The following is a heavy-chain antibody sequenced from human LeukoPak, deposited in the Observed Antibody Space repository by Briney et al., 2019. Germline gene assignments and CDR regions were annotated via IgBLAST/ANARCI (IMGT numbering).Heavy chain of an antibody. Sequence: GGSLRLSCAASGFTFSSYWMSRVRQAPGKGLEWVANIKQDGSEKYYVDSVKGRFTISRDNAKNSLYLQMNSLRAEDTAVYYCARESYCGGDCSDYYYYGMDVWGQGTTVTVSS. CDR3: ARESYCGGDCSDYYYYGMDV. J-gene: IGHJ6*02. CDR1: GFTFSSYW. CDR2: IKQDGSEK. V-gene: IGHV3-7*01. D-gene: IGHD2-21*02.